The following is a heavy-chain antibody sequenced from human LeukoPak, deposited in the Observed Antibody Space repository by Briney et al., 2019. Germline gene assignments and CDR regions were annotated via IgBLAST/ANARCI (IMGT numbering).Heavy chain of an antibody. V-gene: IGHV4-4*07. Sequence: SETLSLTCTVSGGSISSYYWSWIRQPAGKGLEWIGRIYTSGSTNYNPSLKSRVTMSVDTSKNLFSLKVRSVTAADTAVYYCARAMVRGVNYFDYWGQGTLVTVSS. J-gene: IGHJ4*02. CDR3: ARAMVRGVNYFDY. CDR1: GGSISSYY. CDR2: IYTSGST. D-gene: IGHD3-10*01.